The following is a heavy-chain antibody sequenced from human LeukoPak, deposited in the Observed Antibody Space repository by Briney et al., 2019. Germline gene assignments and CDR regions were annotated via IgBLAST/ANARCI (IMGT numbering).Heavy chain of an antibody. V-gene: IGHV4-39*01. D-gene: IGHD3-10*01. CDR3: ARQVTMVRGFDY. J-gene: IGHJ4*02. CDR1: GGSINRSSYY. CDR2: IYYSGSM. Sequence: SETLSLTCTVSGGSINRSSYYWVWIRQPPGKGLEWIGSIYYSGSMYYNASLKSRVTISVDTSKNQFSLKLSSVTAADTAVYYCARQVTMVRGFDYWGQGTLVTVSS.